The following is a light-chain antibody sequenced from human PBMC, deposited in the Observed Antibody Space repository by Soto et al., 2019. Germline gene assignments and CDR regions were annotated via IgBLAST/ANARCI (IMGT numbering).Light chain of an antibody. Sequence: EIVLTQSPASLSLSPGERATLSCRASQSVDSYLVWYQQKPGQAPRLLIFGASNRATGIPARFSGSGSGTEFTLTISSLQSEDFAVYYCQQYNNWPLTFGGGTKVDIK. CDR2: GAS. CDR3: QQYNNWPLT. CDR1: QSVDSY. V-gene: IGKV3D-15*01. J-gene: IGKJ4*01.